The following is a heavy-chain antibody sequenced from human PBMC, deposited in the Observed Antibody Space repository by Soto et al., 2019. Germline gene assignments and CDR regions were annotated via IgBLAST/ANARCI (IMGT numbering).Heavy chain of an antibody. CDR1: GASISSYY. CDR3: ATGNYGYYCEY. CDR2: MYYSGIS. D-gene: IGHD1-7*01. Sequence: QVQLQESGPGLVKPSETLSLTCTVSGASISSYYWSWIRQPPGKGLEWIGNMYYSGISDYNPSLKSRVTISVDTSKDQFYLQLNSVTAADTAVDSGATGNYGYYCEYWGQGTPGTVS. J-gene: IGHJ4*02. V-gene: IGHV4-59*01.